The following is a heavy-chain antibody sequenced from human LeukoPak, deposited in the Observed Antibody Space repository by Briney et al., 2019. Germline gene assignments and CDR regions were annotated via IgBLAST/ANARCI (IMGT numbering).Heavy chain of an antibody. CDR3: ARHHGGTYYDFWSGYSNWFDP. CDR1: GGTFSSYA. V-gene: IGHV1-69*01. J-gene: IGHJ5*02. D-gene: IGHD3-3*01. CDR2: IIPIFGTA. Sequence: GASVKVSYKASGGTFSSYAISWVRRAPGQGLEWMGGIIPIFGTANYAQKFQGRVTITADESTRTAYTDLSSLRSEDTAVYYCARHHGGTYYDFWSGYSNWFDPWGQGTLVTVSS.